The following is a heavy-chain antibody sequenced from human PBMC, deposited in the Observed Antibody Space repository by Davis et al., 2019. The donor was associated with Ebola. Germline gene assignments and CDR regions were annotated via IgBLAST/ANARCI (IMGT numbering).Heavy chain of an antibody. J-gene: IGHJ6*02. D-gene: IGHD2-8*02. CDR1: CFTFSRYS. CDR2: ISSSSSTI. V-gene: IGHV3-48*02. CDR3: TRDGHCTGGVCYNYYYYGRDV. Sequence: SPIPSCATPCFTFSRYSMNWVRQPPEKGLEWVSYISSSSSTIYYADSVKGRFTISRDNATNSLYQQMNSLRDEDTAVYYCTRDGHCTGGVCYNYYYYGRDVWGQGTTVTVSS.